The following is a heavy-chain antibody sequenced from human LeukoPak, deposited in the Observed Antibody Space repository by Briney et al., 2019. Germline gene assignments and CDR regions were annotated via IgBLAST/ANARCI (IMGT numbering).Heavy chain of an antibody. CDR3: ARDPAAVAAAGTVPFDY. J-gene: IGHJ4*02. CDR1: GYTFTSYD. V-gene: IGHV1-2*02. Sequence: ASVKVSCKASGYTFTSYDINWVRQATGQGLEWMGWINPNSGGTNYAQKFQGRVTMTSDTSIRKAYVELSRLRSDDTAVYYCARDPAAVAAAGTVPFDYWGQGTLVTVSS. CDR2: INPNSGGT. D-gene: IGHD6-13*01.